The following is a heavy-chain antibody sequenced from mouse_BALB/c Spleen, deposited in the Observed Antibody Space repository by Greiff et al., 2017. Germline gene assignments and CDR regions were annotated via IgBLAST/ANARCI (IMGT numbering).Heavy chain of an antibody. V-gene: IGHV5-17*02. Sequence: EVKLVESGGGLVQPGGSRKLSCAASGFTFSSFGMHWVRQAPEMGLEWVAYISSGSSTIYYADTVKGRFTISRDNPKNTLFLQMTSLRSEDTAMYYCARSRRYDGFDYWGQGTTLTVSS. CDR2: ISSGSSTI. CDR1: GFTFSSFG. J-gene: IGHJ2*01. D-gene: IGHD2-14*01. CDR3: ARSRRYDGFDY.